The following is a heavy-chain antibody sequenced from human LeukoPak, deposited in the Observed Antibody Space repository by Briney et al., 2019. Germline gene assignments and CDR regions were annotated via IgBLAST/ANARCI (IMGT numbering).Heavy chain of an antibody. CDR2: ISSNGGST. Sequence: PGGSLRLSCAASGFSFSKYAMHWVRQAPGKGLEYVSAISSNGGSTYYANSVKGRFTISRDNSKNTLYLQMGSLRAEDMAVYYCARASAYYDFWSGYAFDYWGQGTLVTVSS. CDR1: GFSFSKYA. J-gene: IGHJ4*02. CDR3: ARASAYYDFWSGYAFDY. V-gene: IGHV3-64*01. D-gene: IGHD3-3*01.